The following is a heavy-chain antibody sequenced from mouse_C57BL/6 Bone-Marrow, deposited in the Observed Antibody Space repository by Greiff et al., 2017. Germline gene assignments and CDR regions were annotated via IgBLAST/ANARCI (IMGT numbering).Heavy chain of an antibody. D-gene: IGHD1-1*01. CDR2: IYPRSGNT. V-gene: IGHV1-81*01. Sequence: VQLQQSGAELARPGASVKLSCKASGYTFTSYGISWVKQRTGPGLEWIGEIYPRSGNTYYNEKFKGKATLTADKSSSTAYMELRSLTSEDSAVYFCARKGITTVDAMDYWGQGTSVTVSS. CDR1: GYTFTSYG. J-gene: IGHJ4*01. CDR3: ARKGITTVDAMDY.